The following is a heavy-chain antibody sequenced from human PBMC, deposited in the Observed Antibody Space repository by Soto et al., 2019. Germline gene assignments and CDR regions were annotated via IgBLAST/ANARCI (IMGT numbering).Heavy chain of an antibody. V-gene: IGHV4-34*01. Sequence: SETLSLTCAVYGGSFSGYYWSWIRQPPGKGLEWIGEINHCGSTNYNPSLKSRVTISVDTSKNQFSLKLSSVTAADTAVYYCARGDSPLYCSGGSCYSRYYYYGMDVWGQGTTVTVSS. J-gene: IGHJ6*02. CDR1: GGSFSGYY. CDR2: INHCGST. CDR3: ARGDSPLYCSGGSCYSRYYYYGMDV. D-gene: IGHD2-15*01.